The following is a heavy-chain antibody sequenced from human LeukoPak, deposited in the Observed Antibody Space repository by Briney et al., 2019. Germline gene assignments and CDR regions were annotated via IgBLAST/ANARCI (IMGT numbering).Heavy chain of an antibody. J-gene: IGHJ3*02. CDR1: GGSISSSSYY. CDR3: ARGLRGRTDAFDI. Sequence: PSETLSLTCTVSGGSISSSSYYWGWIRQPPGKGLEWIGSIYYSGSTYYNPSLKSRVTISVDTSKNQFSLKLSSVTAADTAVYYCARGLRGRTDAFDIWGQGTMVTVSS. CDR2: IYYSGST. V-gene: IGHV4-39*07. D-gene: IGHD3-10*01.